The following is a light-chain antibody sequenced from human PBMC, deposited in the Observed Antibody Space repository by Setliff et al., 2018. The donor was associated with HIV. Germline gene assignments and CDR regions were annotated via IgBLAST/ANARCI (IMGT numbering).Light chain of an antibody. Sequence: QSALTQPASVSGSPGQSITISCTGTSSDVGGYGYVSWYQQHPGKAPKLIIYEVRNRPSGVSNRFSGSKSGNTASLTISGLQAEDEADYYCSSYASSNTLPFGTGTKVTVL. CDR3: SSYASSNTLP. CDR2: EVR. V-gene: IGLV2-14*01. J-gene: IGLJ1*01. CDR1: SSDVGGYGY.